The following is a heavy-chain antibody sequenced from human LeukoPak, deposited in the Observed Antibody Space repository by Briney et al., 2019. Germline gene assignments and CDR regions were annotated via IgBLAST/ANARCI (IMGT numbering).Heavy chain of an antibody. D-gene: IGHD1-26*01. V-gene: IGHV3-30-3*01. J-gene: IGHJ3*02. CDR1: GFTFSSYA. CDR3: AREAPSIVGATGSAFDI. CDR2: ISYDGSNK. Sequence: GGSLRLSCAASGFTFSSYAMHWVRQAPGKGLEWVAVISYDGSNKYYADSVKGRFTISRDNSENTLYLQMNSLRAEDTAVYYCAREAPSIVGATGSAFDIWGQGTMVTVSS.